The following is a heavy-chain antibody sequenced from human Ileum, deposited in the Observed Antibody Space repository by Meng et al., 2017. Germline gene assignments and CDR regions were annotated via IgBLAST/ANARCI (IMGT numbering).Heavy chain of an antibody. CDR1: GFSLSTTGMC. D-gene: IGHD2-15*01. J-gene: IGHJ4*02. CDR3: ARMGGYCSGGSCYSDPFDY. CDR2: IEWDDEK. Sequence: SGPTLVKPTQTLTLTCTFSGFSLSTTGMCVSWIRQPPGKALEWLALIEWDDEKYYSTSLKTRLTSSKDNSKNQVVLTMTNMDPVDTATYYCARMGGYCSGGSCYSDPFDYWGQGTLVTVSS. V-gene: IGHV2-70*01.